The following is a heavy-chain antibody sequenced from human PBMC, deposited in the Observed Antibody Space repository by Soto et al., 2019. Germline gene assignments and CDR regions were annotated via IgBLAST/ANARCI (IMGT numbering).Heavy chain of an antibody. V-gene: IGHV6-1*01. CDR1: GDSVSGSSAA. D-gene: IGHD3-16*01. J-gene: IGHJ4*02. CDR2: AYYSSKWYN. Sequence: SETLSLTFAISGDSVSGSSAAWNWIRQSPSRGLELLGSAYYSSKWYNYYSVSVKSRITVTPDTSKNQLSLHLKSVTPEDTALYYCAREFPYYERIDSYCDXWGQGALVTVSX. CDR3: AREFPYYERIDSYCDX.